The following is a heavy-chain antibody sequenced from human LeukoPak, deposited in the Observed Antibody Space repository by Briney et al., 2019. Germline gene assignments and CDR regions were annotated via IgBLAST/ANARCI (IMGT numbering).Heavy chain of an antibody. J-gene: IGHJ4*02. CDR1: GFTFTGYP. CDR3: ARDLGPVLRYFDWPNALGY. V-gene: IGHV3-30*02. Sequence: PGGSLRLSCAASGFTFTGYPMHWVRQPPGKGLEWVAFIRYDGSNEYYADSVKGRFTISRDNSKNTLFLQMNSLRAEDTAVYYCARDLGPVLRYFDWPNALGYWGQGTLVTVSS. CDR2: IRYDGSNE. D-gene: IGHD3-9*01.